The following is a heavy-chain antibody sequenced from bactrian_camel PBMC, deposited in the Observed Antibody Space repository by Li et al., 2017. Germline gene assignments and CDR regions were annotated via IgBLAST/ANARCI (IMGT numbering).Heavy chain of an antibody. CDR3: VRDGELLPSLFGY. J-gene: IGHJ6*01. CDR2: IDSDGST. V-gene: IGHV3S53*01. CDR1: ADPYYNKHC. Sequence: QLVESGGGSVQAGGSLRLSCAVSADPYYNKHCRGWLRQAPGAERAGVAAIDSDGSTHYARSVAGRFTISKDNAKNALYLQMNSLKPEDTATYYCVRDGELLPSLFGYWGQGTQVTVS. D-gene: IGHD6*01.